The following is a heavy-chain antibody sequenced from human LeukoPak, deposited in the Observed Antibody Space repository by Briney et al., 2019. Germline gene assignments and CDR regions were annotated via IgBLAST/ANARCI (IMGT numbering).Heavy chain of an antibody. V-gene: IGHV3-48*01. CDR3: ASRWSLDY. CDR2: ISGSSSTI. Sequence: PGGSLRLSCAASGFTFSTYSMNWVRQAPGKGLEWVSYISGSSSTIYYADSVKGRSTISRDNAKNLLYLEMNSLRAEDTAVYYCASRWSLDYWGQGTLVTVSS. D-gene: IGHD4-23*01. J-gene: IGHJ4*02. CDR1: GFTFSTYS.